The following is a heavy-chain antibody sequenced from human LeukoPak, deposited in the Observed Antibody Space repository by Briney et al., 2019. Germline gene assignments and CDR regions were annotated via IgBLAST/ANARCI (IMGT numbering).Heavy chain of an antibody. CDR3: ARHGARTSDYGPGAFDI. Sequence: GESLRISCKGSGYSFTSYWISWVRQMPGKGLEWMGRIDPTDSYTNYSPSFQGHVTISADKSISTAYLQWSSLKASDTAMYYCARHGARTSDYGPGAFDIWGLGTMVTVSS. J-gene: IGHJ3*02. V-gene: IGHV5-10-1*01. CDR2: IDPTDSYT. D-gene: IGHD4-17*01. CDR1: GYSFTSYW.